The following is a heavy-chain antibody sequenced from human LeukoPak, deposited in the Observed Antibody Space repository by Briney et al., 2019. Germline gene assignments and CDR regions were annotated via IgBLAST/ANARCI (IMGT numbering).Heavy chain of an antibody. J-gene: IGHJ4*02. V-gene: IGHV3-30*07. CDR2: ISNDGRNK. Sequence: GRSLRLSCAASGFTFSTYEMHWVRQAPGKGLEWVAVISNDGRNKDYADSVKGRFTISRDNAKNSLYLQMNSLRAEDTAVYYCASRYCSGGSCYEPPDYWGQGTLVTVSS. CDR1: GFTFSTYE. D-gene: IGHD2-15*01. CDR3: ASRYCSGGSCYEPPDY.